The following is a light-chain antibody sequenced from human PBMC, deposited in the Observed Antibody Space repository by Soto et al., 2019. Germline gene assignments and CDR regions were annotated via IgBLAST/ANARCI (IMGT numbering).Light chain of an antibody. CDR1: SSNIGSNT. CDR2: NNA. CDR3: AVWDDSLNGWV. V-gene: IGLV1-44*01. Sequence: QSVLTQAPSASGTPGQRVTISCSGSSSNIGSNTVNWYQQLPGTAPKLLIHNNAQRPSGVPDRFSGSKSGTSASLAIGGLQSEDEADYYCAVWDDSLNGWVFGGGTKVTVL. J-gene: IGLJ3*02.